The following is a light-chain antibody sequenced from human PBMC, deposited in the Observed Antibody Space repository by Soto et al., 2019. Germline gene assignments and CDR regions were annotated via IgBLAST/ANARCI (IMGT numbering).Light chain of an antibody. J-gene: IGLJ3*02. CDR1: SSNIGSNY. V-gene: IGLV1-47*01. Sequence: QAVVTQPPSASGTPGQRVTISCSGSSSNIGSNYVYWYQQLPGTAPKLLIYRNNQQPSGVPDRFSGSKSGTSASLAISGLRSEDEADYYCAAWDDSLSGNWVFGGGTQLTVL. CDR3: AAWDDSLSGNWV. CDR2: RNN.